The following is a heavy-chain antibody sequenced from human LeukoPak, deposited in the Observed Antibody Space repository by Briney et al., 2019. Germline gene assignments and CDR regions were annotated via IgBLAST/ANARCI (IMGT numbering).Heavy chain of an antibody. J-gene: IGHJ4*02. Sequence: ASVKVSCKASGYTFTAYYIHWVRQAPGQGLEWMGWINPNSGGTNYAQKFQGRVTMTRDTSISTAYMELSRLRSDDTAVYYCARATYGSGRYLVDYWGQGTLVTVSS. CDR2: INPNSGGT. CDR3: ARATYGSGRYLVDY. V-gene: IGHV1-2*02. CDR1: GYTFTAYY. D-gene: IGHD3-10*01.